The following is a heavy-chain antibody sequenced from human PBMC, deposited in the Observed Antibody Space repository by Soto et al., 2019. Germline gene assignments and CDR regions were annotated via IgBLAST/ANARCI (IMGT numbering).Heavy chain of an antibody. Sequence: EVQLVESGGGLVQPGGPLRLSCAASGFTFSSYWMHWVRQAPGKGLVWVSRIKSDGSGTYYADSVKGRLTIPRDNAKNTLYLQVTRLRAEDTAVYYCVRGDGDYYDGNVYLGWHWGQGPLVTVSS. D-gene: IGHD3-22*01. CDR3: VRGDGDYYDGNVYLGWH. V-gene: IGHV3-74*01. J-gene: IGHJ4*02. CDR1: GFTFSSYW. CDR2: IKSDGSGT.